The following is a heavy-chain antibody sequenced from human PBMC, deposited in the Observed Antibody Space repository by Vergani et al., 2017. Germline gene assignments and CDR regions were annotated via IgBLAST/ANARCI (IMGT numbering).Heavy chain of an antibody. CDR2: IYPVDSDT. Sequence: EVQLVQSGAEVKKPGESLTISCKGSGYSFTSYWIGWVRQMPGKGLEWMGIIYPVDSDTRYRPSFQGQVTISAYKSISTAYLQWSSLKASDTAMYYCARHFFMRPDNWNGAPYGMYVWDRGTTVTVSS. J-gene: IGHJ6*02. D-gene: IGHD1-20*01. CDR3: ARHFFMRPDNWNGAPYGMYV. V-gene: IGHV5-51*01. CDR1: GYSFTSYW.